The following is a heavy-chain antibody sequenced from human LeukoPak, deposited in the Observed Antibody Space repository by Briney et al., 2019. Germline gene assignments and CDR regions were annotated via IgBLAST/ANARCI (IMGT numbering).Heavy chain of an antibody. J-gene: IGHJ4*02. CDR3: AGDPNDGYAFLDY. Sequence: GGSLRLSCAASEFIVTNYHMNWVRQAPGKGLEWVSNIFDDGTTYYADSVKGRFTISRDISKNTAYLQMNSLRVEDTAVYYCAGDPNDGYAFLDYWGQGTVVTVSS. D-gene: IGHD2-8*01. V-gene: IGHV3-66*02. CDR1: EFIVTNYH. CDR2: IFDDGTT.